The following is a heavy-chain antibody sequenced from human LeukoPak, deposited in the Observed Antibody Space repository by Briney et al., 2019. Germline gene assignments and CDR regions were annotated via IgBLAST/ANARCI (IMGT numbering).Heavy chain of an antibody. V-gene: IGHV4-4*02. Sequence: SETLSLTCAVSGGSISSSNWWSWVRQPPGKGLEWIGEIYHSGSTNYNPSLKSRVTISVDKSKNQFSLKPSSVTAADTAVYYCARVTTGYSSSWYNLYWGQGTLVTVSS. CDR2: IYHSGST. CDR1: GGSISSSNW. D-gene: IGHD6-13*01. J-gene: IGHJ4*02. CDR3: ARVTTGYSSSWYNLY.